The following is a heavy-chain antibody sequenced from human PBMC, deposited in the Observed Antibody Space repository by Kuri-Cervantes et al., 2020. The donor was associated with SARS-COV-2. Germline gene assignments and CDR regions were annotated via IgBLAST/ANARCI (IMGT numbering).Heavy chain of an antibody. CDR2: IGTAGDT. CDR3: ARLEATNYFEY. Sequence: GESLKISCAACGFTFSSYDMHWVRQATGKGLEWVSAIGTAGDTYYPGSVKGQFTISRENAKNSLYLQMNSLRAEDTAVYYCARLEATNYFEYWGQGTLVTVSS. CDR1: GFTFSSYD. V-gene: IGHV3-13*03. D-gene: IGHD1-26*01. J-gene: IGHJ4*02.